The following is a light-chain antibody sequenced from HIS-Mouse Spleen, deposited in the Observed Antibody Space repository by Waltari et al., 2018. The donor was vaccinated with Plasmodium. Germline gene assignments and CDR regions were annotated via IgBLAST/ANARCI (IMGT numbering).Light chain of an antibody. CDR1: QSVSSN. CDR3: QQYNNWPPYT. J-gene: IGKJ2*01. CDR2: GAS. V-gene: IGKV3-15*01. Sequence: EIVMTQSPSTLSVSPGESATLSCRASQSVSSNLAWYQQKPGQPPRLLIYGASARATGIPARFSGSGSGTEFTLTISSLQSEDFAVYYCQQYNNWPPYTFGQGTKLEIK.